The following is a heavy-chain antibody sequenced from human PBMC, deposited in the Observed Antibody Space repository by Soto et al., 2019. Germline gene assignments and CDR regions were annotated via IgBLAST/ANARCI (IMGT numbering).Heavy chain of an antibody. Sequence: SVKVSCKASGGTFSSYAISWVRQAPGQGLEWMGGIIPIFGTANYAQKFQGRVTITADESTSTAYMELSSLRSEDTAVYYCARDWEWLLSGINHTCGQGPLVTVSS. J-gene: IGHJ5*02. D-gene: IGHD3-3*01. V-gene: IGHV1-69*13. CDR1: GGTFSSYA. CDR2: IIPIFGTA. CDR3: ARDWEWLLSGINHT.